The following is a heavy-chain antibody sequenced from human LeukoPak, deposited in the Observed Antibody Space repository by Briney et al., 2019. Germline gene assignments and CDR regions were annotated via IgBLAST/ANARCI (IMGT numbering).Heavy chain of an antibody. CDR2: IIPIFGTA. CDR1: GGTFSSYA. Sequence: SVKVSCKASGGTFSSYAISWVRQAPGQGLEWMGGIIPIFGTANYAQKFQGRVTITADESTSTAYMELSSLRSEDTAVYYCARDPNLLWFGDPMGSWYFDLWGRGTLVTVSS. CDR3: ARDPNLLWFGDPMGSWYFDL. V-gene: IGHV1-69*13. J-gene: IGHJ2*01. D-gene: IGHD3-10*01.